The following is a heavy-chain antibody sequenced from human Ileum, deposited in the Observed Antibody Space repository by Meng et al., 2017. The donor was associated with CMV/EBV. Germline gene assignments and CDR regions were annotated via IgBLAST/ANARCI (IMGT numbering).Heavy chain of an antibody. D-gene: IGHD3-22*01. J-gene: IGHJ4*02. V-gene: IGHV3-23*01. CDR1: GFAFNTYE. Sequence: SCAASGFAFNTYEMTWVRQAPGKGLEWVSFISPNSDRTYYADSVKGRFTISRDNSENTLFLQMNSLRAEDTALYYCARDDAQYYYDSSGSLDYWGQGTLVTVSS. CDR3: ARDDAQYYYDSSGSLDY. CDR2: ISPNSDRT.